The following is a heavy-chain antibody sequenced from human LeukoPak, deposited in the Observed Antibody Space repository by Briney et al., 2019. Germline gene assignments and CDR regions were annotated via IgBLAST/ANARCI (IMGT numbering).Heavy chain of an antibody. V-gene: IGHV5-51*01. CDR1: GSSFTSYW. CDR3: ARGLSSISNWFDP. CDR2: IYPVDSHT. J-gene: IGHJ5*02. Sequence: GASLKISFKGSGSSFTSYWIGWGRRMPGKGLEWMGIIYPVDSHTRYSPSFQAQVTISADKSISTAYLQWSSLKASDTAMYYCARGLSSISNWFDPWGQGTLVTVSS. D-gene: IGHD3-16*02.